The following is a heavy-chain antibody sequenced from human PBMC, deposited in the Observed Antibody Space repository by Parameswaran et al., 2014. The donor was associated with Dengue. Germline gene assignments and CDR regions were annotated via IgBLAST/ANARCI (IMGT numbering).Heavy chain of an antibody. J-gene: IGHJ3*02. CDR3: ARIDRTNAFDI. V-gene: IGHV3-30*04. CDR2: ISYDGSNK. Sequence: WIRQPPGKGLEWVAVISYDGSNKYYADSVKGRFTISRDNSKNTLYLQMNSLRAEDTAVYYCARIDRTNAFDIWGQGTMVTVSS.